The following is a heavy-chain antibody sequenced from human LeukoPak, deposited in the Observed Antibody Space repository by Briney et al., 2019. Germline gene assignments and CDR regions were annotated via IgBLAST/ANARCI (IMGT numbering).Heavy chain of an antibody. J-gene: IGHJ4*02. CDR3: ARARNSNFRYFDY. CDR2: IYSGGST. Sequence: AGGSLRLSCAASGLTVSRNYMSWDRQAPGKGLEWVSVIYSGGSTYYADSVKGRFTISRDYSKNTLDLQMNSLRADDTAVYYCARARNSNFRYFDYWGQGTLVTVSS. D-gene: IGHD2/OR15-2a*01. CDR1: GLTVSRNY. V-gene: IGHV3-53*01.